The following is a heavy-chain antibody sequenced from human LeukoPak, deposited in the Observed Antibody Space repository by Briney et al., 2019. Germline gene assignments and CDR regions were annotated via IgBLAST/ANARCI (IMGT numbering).Heavy chain of an antibody. CDR1: GFTFSSYG. D-gene: IGHD2-15*01. Sequence: PGGSLRLSCAASGFTFSSYGMHWVRQAPGKGLEWVSFFYRGDSTYYAESVRGRFTISRDNSKNTLYLLMNSLIPEDTAVYYCAREVVSTPSYFDSWGQGTLVTVSS. CDR2: FYRGDST. J-gene: IGHJ4*02. V-gene: IGHV3-53*01. CDR3: AREVVSTPSYFDS.